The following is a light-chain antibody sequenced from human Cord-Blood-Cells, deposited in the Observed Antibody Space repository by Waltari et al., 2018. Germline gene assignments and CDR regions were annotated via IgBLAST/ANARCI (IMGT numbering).Light chain of an antibody. V-gene: IGLV2-11*01. J-gene: IGLJ2*01. Sequence: QSALTQPRSVSGSPGQSVTISCTGTSSDVGGYNYVSWYQQHPGKAPKLMIYDVSKRPSGFPDRFSGSKSGNTASLTISGLQAEDEADYYGCSYAGSYTVVFGGGTKLTVL. CDR2: DVS. CDR3: CSYAGSYTVV. CDR1: SSDVGGYNY.